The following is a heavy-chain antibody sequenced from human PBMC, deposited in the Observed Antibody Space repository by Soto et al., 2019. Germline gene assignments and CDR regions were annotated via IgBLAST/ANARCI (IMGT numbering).Heavy chain of an antibody. D-gene: IGHD2-2*01. V-gene: IGHV1-18*01. CDR3: ARGDCSSTSCYFSDY. CDR1: GYTFTSYG. CDR2: ISAYNGNT. Sequence: ASVKVSCKASGYTFTSYGISWVRQAPGQGLEWMGWISAYNGNTNYAQKLQGRVTMTTDTSTSTAYMELRSLRSDDTAVYYCARGDCSSTSCYFSDYWGQGTLVTVSS. J-gene: IGHJ4*02.